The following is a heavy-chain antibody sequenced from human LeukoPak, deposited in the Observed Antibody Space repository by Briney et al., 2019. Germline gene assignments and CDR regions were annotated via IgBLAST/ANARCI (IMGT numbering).Heavy chain of an antibody. J-gene: IGHJ4*02. CDR2: IYYSGST. V-gene: IGHV4-39*01. CDR3: ARRSSGYSSGWYGGDFFDY. CDR1: GGSISSSSYY. D-gene: IGHD6-19*01. Sequence: SETLSLTCTVSGGSISSSSYYWGWIRQPPGKGLEWIGSIYYSGSTYYNPSLKSRVTISVDTSKNKFSLKLSSVTAADTAVYCCARRSSGYSSGWYGGDFFDYWGQGTLVTVSS.